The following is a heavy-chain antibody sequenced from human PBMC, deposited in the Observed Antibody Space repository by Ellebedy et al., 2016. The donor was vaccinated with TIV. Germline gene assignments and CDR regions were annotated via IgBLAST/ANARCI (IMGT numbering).Heavy chain of an antibody. Sequence: ASVKVSCKASGYTFTGYYMHWVRQAPGQGLEWMGWINPNSGGTNCAQKFQGRVTMTRDTSISTAYMELSRLRSDDTAVYYCARDYSSSTDFDYWGQGTLVTVSS. CDR1: GYTFTGYY. CDR3: ARDYSSSTDFDY. CDR2: INPNSGGT. V-gene: IGHV1-2*02. D-gene: IGHD6-6*01. J-gene: IGHJ4*02.